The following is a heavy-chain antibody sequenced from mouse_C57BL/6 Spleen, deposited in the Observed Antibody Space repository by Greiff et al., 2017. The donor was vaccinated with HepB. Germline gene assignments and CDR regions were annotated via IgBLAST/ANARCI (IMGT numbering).Heavy chain of an antibody. CDR3: VRHIGMG. CDR2: IRSKSNNYAT. Sequence: EVKLMESGGGLVQPKGSLKLSCAASGFSFNTYAMNWVRQAPGKGLEWVARIRSKSNNYATYYADSVKDRFTISRDDSESMLYLQMNNLKTEDTAMYYCVRHIGMGWGQGTLVTVSA. V-gene: IGHV10-1*01. D-gene: IGHD2-10*02. J-gene: IGHJ3*01. CDR1: GFSFNTYA.